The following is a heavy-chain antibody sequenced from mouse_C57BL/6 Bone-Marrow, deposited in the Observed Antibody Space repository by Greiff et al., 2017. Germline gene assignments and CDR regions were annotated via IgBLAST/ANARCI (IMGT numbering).Heavy chain of an antibody. CDR3: ARGGVGFDY. CDR1: GYTFTSYW. J-gene: IGHJ2*01. V-gene: IGHV1-64*01. CDR2: IHPNSGST. Sequence: VQLQQPGAELVKPGASVKLSCKASGYTFTSYWMHWVKQRPGQGLEWIGMIHPNSGSTNYNAKFKSKATLTVDKSTSTAYMQLSSLTAEDSAVYYCARGGVGFDYWGQGTTLTVSS.